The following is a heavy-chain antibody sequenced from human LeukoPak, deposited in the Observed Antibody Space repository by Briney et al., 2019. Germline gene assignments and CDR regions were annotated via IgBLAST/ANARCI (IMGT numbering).Heavy chain of an antibody. D-gene: IGHD5-18*01. CDR2: ISSSSSYI. CDR1: GFTFSSYS. V-gene: IGHV3-21*01. CDR3: ARDGNTAMDLFDY. Sequence: KTGGSLRLSCAASGFTFSSYSMNWVRQAPGKGLEWVSSISSSSSYIYYADSVKGRFTISRDNAKNSLYLQMNSLRAEDTAVYYCARDGNTAMDLFDYWGQGTLVTVSS. J-gene: IGHJ4*02.